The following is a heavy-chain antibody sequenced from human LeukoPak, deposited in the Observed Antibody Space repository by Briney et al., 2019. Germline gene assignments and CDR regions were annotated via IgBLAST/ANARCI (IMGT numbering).Heavy chain of an antibody. CDR2: ISAYNGNT. D-gene: IGHD3-22*01. CDR3: ARDLDRSGYYRSDAFDI. CDR1: GYTFTSYG. Sequence: ASVKVSCKASGYTFTSYGISWVRQAPGQGLEWMGWISAYNGNTNYAQKLQGRVTMTTDTSTSTAYMELRSLRSDDTAVYYCARDLDRSGYYRSDAFDIWGQGTMLTVSS. J-gene: IGHJ3*02. V-gene: IGHV1-18*01.